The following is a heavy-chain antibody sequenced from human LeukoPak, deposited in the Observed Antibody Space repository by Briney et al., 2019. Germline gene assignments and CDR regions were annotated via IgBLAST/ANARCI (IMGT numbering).Heavy chain of an antibody. D-gene: IGHD2-8*01. CDR3: ARDQGVSSYYYGMDV. V-gene: IGHV3-33*01. Sequence: PGRSLRLSCAASGFTFSIYGMHWVRQAPGKGLEWVAVIWYDGSNKYYADSVKGRFTISRDNSKNTLYLQMNSLRAEDTAVYYCARDQGVSSYYYGMDVWGQGTTVTVSS. CDR2: IWYDGSNK. J-gene: IGHJ6*02. CDR1: GFTFSIYG.